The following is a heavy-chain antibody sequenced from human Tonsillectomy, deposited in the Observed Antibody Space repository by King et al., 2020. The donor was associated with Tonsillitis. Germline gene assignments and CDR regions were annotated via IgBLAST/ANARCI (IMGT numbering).Heavy chain of an antibody. CDR2: MNPNSGNT. CDR1: VYTFTSYD. CDR3: ARGRPRITIFGVVPHRYYFDY. J-gene: IGHJ4*02. Sequence: LVQSGAEVKKPGASVKVSCAASVYTFTSYDINWVRQATGQGLEWMGWMNPNSGNTGYAQKFQGRVTMTKNTSISTAYMELSSLRSEDTAVYYCARGRPRITIFGVVPHRYYFDYWGQGTLVTVSS. V-gene: IGHV1-8*01. D-gene: IGHD3-3*01.